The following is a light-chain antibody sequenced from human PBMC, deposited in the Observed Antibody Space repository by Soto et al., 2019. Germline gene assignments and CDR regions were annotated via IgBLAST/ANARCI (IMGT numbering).Light chain of an antibody. CDR1: QSISSN. V-gene: IGKV3-15*01. CDR2: AAS. Sequence: EIVMTQSPATLSVSPGERATLSCRASQSISSNLAWYQQKPGQAPRLLISAASTRDTGVPARFSGSGSGTEFTLTISSLQSEDCAAYYCQQYNDWPTWTFGQGTKGDIK. CDR3: QQYNDWPTWT. J-gene: IGKJ1*01.